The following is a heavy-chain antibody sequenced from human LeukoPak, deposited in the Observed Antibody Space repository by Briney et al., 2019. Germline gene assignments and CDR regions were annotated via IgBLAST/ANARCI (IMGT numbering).Heavy chain of an antibody. CDR1: GGSFSGYY. D-gene: IGHD5-12*01. CDR2: INHSGST. J-gene: IGHJ5*02. V-gene: IGHV4-34*01. CDR3: AREAYSGYDEP. Sequence: SETLSLTCAVYGGSFSGYYWSWIRQPPGKGLEWIGEINHSGSTNYNPSLKSRVTISVDTSKNQFSLKLSSVTAADTAVYYCAREAYSGYDEPWGQGTLVTVSS.